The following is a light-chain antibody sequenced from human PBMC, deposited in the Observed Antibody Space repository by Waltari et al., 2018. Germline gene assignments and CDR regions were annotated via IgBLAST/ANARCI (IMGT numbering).Light chain of an antibody. J-gene: IGLJ2*01. V-gene: IGLV2-14*03. CDR2: DVN. CDR1: NSDIGRYNY. Sequence: QSALTQPASMSGSPGQLITISCTGSNSDIGRYNYVSWYQQYPGKAPKVLIYDVNKRPSGGSDRFSGSKSGNTASLTISGLQAEDEADYYCSSYTLDIKMIFGGGTKLTVL. CDR3: SSYTLDIKMI.